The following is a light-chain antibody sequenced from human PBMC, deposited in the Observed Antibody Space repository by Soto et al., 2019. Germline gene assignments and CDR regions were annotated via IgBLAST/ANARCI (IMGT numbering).Light chain of an antibody. J-gene: IGKJ1*01. CDR3: QQYGSSPQT. V-gene: IGKV3-20*01. CDR1: QSVSSSY. CDR2: GAS. Sequence: IVLTQSPGTLSLSPGERATLYCRASQSVSSSYLAWYQQKPGQAPRLLIYGASSRATGIPDRFSGSGSGTDFTLTISRLEPEDFAVYYCQQYGSSPQTFGQGANVDI.